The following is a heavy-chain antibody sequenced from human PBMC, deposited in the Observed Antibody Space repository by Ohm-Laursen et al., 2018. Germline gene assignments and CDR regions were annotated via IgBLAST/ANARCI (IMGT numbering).Heavy chain of an antibody. V-gene: IGHV1-18*04. CDR2: ISARNGDT. CDR1: AYTFTGYL. J-gene: IGHJ5*02. CDR3: ARRGTYCSAGTCYGNWFDP. Sequence: ASVKVSCKASAYTFTGYLMHWVRQAPGQGLEWMGGISARNGDTDYAPKFQGRLTMTTDTSTTTAYMELGSLRSDDTAVYYCARRGTYCSAGTCYGNWFDPWGQGTLVTVSS. D-gene: IGHD2-15*01.